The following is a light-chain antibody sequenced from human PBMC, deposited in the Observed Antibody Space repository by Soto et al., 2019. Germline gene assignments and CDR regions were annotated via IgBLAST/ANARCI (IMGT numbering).Light chain of an antibody. V-gene: IGKV4-1*01. Sequence: DIVMTQSPDSLAVSLGERATINCKSSQSVLYSSNNKNYLAWYQQKPGQPPKLLIYWASTRESGVPDRFSGSGSGTDFTLTISSLQAEDVAVYYCQQYYSTLRGTFDQGTKV. CDR2: WAS. CDR3: QQYYSTLRGT. J-gene: IGKJ1*01. CDR1: QSVLYSSNNKNY.